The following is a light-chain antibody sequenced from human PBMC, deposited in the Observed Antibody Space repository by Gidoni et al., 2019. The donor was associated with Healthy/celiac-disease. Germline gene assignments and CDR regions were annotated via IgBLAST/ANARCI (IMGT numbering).Light chain of an antibody. V-gene: IGKV4-1*01. CDR3: QQYYSTALT. J-gene: IGKJ4*01. Sequence: DMVITRPPDSLAVSLGEGATINYKSSQSVLYSSNNKNYLAWYQQKPGQPPKLLIYWASTRESGVPDRFSGSGSGTDFTLTISSLQAEDVAVYYCQQYYSTALTFGGGTKVEIK. CDR2: WAS. CDR1: QSVLYSSNNKNY.